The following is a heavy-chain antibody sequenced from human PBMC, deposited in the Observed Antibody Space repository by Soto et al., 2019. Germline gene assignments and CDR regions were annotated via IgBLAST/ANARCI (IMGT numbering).Heavy chain of an antibody. J-gene: IGHJ6*02. CDR1: GGTFSSYA. Sequence: VKVSCKASGGTFSSYAISWVRQAPGQGLEWMGGIIPIFGTANYAQKFQGRVTITADESTSTAYMELSSLRSEDTAVYYCARCIAADSPTYYGMVDWGQGPTVTVSS. CDR2: IIPIFGTA. D-gene: IGHD6-13*01. CDR3: ARCIAADSPTYYGMVD. V-gene: IGHV1-69*01.